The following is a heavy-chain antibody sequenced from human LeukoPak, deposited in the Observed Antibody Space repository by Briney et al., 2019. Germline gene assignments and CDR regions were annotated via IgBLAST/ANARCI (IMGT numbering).Heavy chain of an antibody. CDR3: ARDHVIVGAIRVLDY. V-gene: IGHV4-38-2*02. CDR1: GYSITSGYN. Sequence: SETLSLTCTVSGYSITSGYNWAWIRQPPGKVLEWIGSIYHSGSAYYNPSLKSRVTISVDTSKNQFSLKLSSVTAADTAVYYCARDHVIVGAIRVLDYWGQGTLVTVSS. J-gene: IGHJ4*02. CDR2: IYHSGSA. D-gene: IGHD1-26*01.